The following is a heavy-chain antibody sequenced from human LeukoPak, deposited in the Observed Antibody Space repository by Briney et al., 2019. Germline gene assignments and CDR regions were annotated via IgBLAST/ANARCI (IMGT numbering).Heavy chain of an antibody. D-gene: IGHD2-2*01. CDR3: ARGLVVVVPATIRWFDP. J-gene: IGHJ5*02. CDR1: GGSISSYY. CDR2: IYYSGST. Sequence: LETLSLTCTVSGGSISSYYWSWIRQPPGKGLEWIGYIYYSGSTNYNPSLKSRVTISVDTSKNQFSLKLSSVTAADTAVYYCARGLVVVVPATIRWFDPWGQGTLVTVSS. V-gene: IGHV4-59*01.